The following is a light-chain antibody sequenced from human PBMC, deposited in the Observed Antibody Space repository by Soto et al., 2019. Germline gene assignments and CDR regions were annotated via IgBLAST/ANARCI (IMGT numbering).Light chain of an antibody. CDR3: SSYTSSNTLVI. CDR2: DVS. CDR1: SSDVGGYNY. Sequence: QSALTQPASVSGSPGQSITISCTGSSSDVGGYNYVSWYQQHPGKAPKLMIYDVSNRPSGVSNRFSGSKSGKTASLTISGLQTEDEADYYCSSYTSSNTLVIFGGGTKVTVL. V-gene: IGLV2-14*01. J-gene: IGLJ2*01.